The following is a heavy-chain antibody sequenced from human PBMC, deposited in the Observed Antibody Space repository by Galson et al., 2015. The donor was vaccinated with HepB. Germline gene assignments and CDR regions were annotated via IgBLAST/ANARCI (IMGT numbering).Heavy chain of an antibody. D-gene: IGHD5-18*01. CDR3: ARGWDTDVTSNFDY. Sequence: SLRLSCAGSGFTFGDYGLNWFRQAPGRGLEWVANIKQDGSEKYYMDSVEGRFTVSRDNAKKTLYLDMSALSVEDTAVYYCARGWDTDVTSNFDYWGQGALVTVSS. J-gene: IGHJ4*02. CDR1: GFTFGDYG. CDR2: IKQDGSEK. V-gene: IGHV3-7*03.